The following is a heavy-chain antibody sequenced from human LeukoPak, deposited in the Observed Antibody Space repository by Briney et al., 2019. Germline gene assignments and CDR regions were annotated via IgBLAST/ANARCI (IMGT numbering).Heavy chain of an antibody. CDR3: ARSGMVRGVIVDY. CDR2: MNPSSGNT. J-gene: IGHJ4*02. D-gene: IGHD3-10*01. CDR1: GYTFTSYD. V-gene: IGHV1-8*01. Sequence: GASVKVSCKASGYTFTSYDINWVRQATGQGPEWMGWMNPSSGNTGYAQKFQGRVTMTRNTSISTAYMELSSLRSEDTAVYYCARSGMVRGVIVDYWGQGTLVTVSS.